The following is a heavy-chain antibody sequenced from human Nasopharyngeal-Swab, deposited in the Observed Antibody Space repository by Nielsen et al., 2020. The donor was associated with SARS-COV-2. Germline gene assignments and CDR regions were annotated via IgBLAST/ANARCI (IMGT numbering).Heavy chain of an antibody. CDR2: IYYSGST. CDR3: ARAHIVVVPAHNWFGP. D-gene: IGHD2-2*01. V-gene: IGHV4-59*01. J-gene: IGHJ5*02. Sequence: RQAPGKGLGWIGYIYYSGSTNYNPSLKSRVTISVDTSKNQFSLKLSSVTAADTAVYYCARAHIVVVPAHNWFGPWGQGTLVTVSS.